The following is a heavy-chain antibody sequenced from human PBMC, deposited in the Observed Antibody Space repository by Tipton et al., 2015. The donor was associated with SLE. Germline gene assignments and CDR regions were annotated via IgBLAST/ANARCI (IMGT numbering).Heavy chain of an antibody. CDR2: INHSGST. D-gene: IGHD2-15*01. V-gene: IGHV4-34*01. CDR1: GGSFSGYY. CDR3: ARGRDIVVVVAATHSDAFDI. J-gene: IGHJ3*02. Sequence: TLSLTCAVYGGSFSGYYWSWIRQPPGKGLEWIGEINHSGSTNYNPSLKSRVTISVDTSKNQFSLKLSSVTAADTAVYYCARGRDIVVVVAATHSDAFDIWGQGTMVTVSS.